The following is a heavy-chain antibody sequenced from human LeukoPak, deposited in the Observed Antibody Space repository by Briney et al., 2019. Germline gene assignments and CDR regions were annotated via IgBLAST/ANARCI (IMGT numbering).Heavy chain of an antibody. CDR3: ARARVLTIFGVVIPLWWFDP. J-gene: IGHJ5*02. CDR2: INHSGST. V-gene: IGHV4-34*01. D-gene: IGHD3-3*01. Sequence: SETLSLTSAVYGGSFSGYYWSWIRQPPGKGLEWIGEINHSGSTNYNPSLKSRVTISVDTSKNQFSLKLSSVTAADTAVYYCARARVLTIFGVVIPLWWFDPWGQGTLVTVSS. CDR1: GGSFSGYY.